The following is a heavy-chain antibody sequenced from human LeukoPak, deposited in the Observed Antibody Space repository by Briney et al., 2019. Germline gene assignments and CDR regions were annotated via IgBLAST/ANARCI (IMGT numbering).Heavy chain of an antibody. J-gene: IGHJ3*01. CDR2: VHFSGTT. Sequence: PSETLSLTCTVSGDSLIRNFYYWGWIRQPPGKGLEWIGYVHFSGTTSFNPSLKSRVTISVDTSKNQFSLRLSSVTAADTAVYYCAREQYLAYDVFGFWGQGTMVTVSS. CDR1: GDSLIRNFYY. CDR3: AREQYLAYDVFGF. D-gene: IGHD4-11*01. V-gene: IGHV4-61*01.